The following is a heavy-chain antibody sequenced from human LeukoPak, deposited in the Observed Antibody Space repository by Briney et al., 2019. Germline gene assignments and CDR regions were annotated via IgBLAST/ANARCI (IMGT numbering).Heavy chain of an antibody. CDR2: ISYDGSNK. V-gene: IGHV3-30-3*01. CDR3: ARVGWYDAFDI. J-gene: IGHJ3*02. D-gene: IGHD6-19*01. Sequence: PGRSLRLSCAASGFTFSSYAMHWVRQAPGKGLEWVAVISYDGSNKYYADSVKGRFTISRDNSKNTLYLQMNSLRAEDTAVYYCARVGWYDAFDIWGQGTMVTVSS. CDR1: GFTFSSYA.